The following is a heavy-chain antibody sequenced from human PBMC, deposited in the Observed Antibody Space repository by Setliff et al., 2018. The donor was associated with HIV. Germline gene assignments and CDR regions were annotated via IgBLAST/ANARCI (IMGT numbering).Heavy chain of an antibody. Sequence: SETLSLTCSVSGGSFSGYHWNWIRQPAGKGLEWIGRIYYTGNTDYNPSLKSRVTMSMDTSKNQFSLKLSSVTAADTAIYYCARRIYGNNPYFDYWSQGTLVTVSS. CDR1: GGSFSGYH. J-gene: IGHJ4*02. CDR2: IYYTGNT. V-gene: IGHV4-4*07. D-gene: IGHD4-17*01. CDR3: ARRIYGNNPYFDY.